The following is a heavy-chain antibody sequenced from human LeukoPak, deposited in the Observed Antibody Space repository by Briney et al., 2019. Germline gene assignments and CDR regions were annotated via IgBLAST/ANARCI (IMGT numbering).Heavy chain of an antibody. CDR1: GGTFSSYA. CDR3: ARDNYYDSSGYYYANDY. J-gene: IGHJ4*02. CDR2: IIPIRGIA. D-gene: IGHD3-22*01. V-gene: IGHV1-69*04. Sequence: SVTVSCKASGGTFSSYAISWVRQAPGQGLEWMGRIIPIRGIANYAQKFQGRVTITADKSTSTAYMELSILRSEDTAVYYCARDNYYDSSGYYYANDYWGQGTLVTVSS.